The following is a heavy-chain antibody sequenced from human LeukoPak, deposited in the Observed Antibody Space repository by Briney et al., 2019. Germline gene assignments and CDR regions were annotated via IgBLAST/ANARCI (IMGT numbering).Heavy chain of an antibody. CDR2: INWNGGST. Sequence: GGSLRLSCAASGFTFSSFWMSWVRQAPGKGLEWVSGINWNGGSTGYADSVKGRFTISRDNAKNSLYLQMNSLRAEDTALYHCARVVMSGSGRGVDYWGQGTLVTVSS. D-gene: IGHD3-10*01. CDR3: ARVVMSGSGRGVDY. J-gene: IGHJ4*02. CDR1: GFTFSSFW. V-gene: IGHV3-20*01.